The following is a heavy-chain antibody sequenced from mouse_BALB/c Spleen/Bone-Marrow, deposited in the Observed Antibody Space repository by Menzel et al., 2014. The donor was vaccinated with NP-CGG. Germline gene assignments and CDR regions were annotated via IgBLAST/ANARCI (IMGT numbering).Heavy chain of an antibody. J-gene: IGHJ4*01. V-gene: IGHV3-2*02. CDR2: ISYSGST. CDR3: ARWRYAMDY. CDR1: GYSITSDYA. Sequence: EVNLVESGPGLVKPSQSLSLTCTVTGYSITSDYAWNWIRQFPGNKLEWMGYISYSGSTSYNPSLKSRISITRDTSKNQFFLQLNSVTTEDTATYYCARWRYAMDYWGQGTSVTVSS. D-gene: IGHD2-14*01.